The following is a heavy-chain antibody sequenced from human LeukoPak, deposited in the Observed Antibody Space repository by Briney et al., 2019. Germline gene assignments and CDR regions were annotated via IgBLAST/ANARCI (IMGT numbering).Heavy chain of an antibody. CDR3: AREGYSSDAFDI. J-gene: IGHJ3*02. CDR2: ISSSSSYI. CDR1: GFTFSSYS. V-gene: IGHV3-21*01. Sequence: GGSLRLSCAASGFTFSSYSMNRVRQAPGKGLEWVSSISSSSSYIYYADSVKGRFTISRDNAKNSLYLQMNSLRAEDTAVYYCAREGYSSDAFDIWGQGTMVTVSS. D-gene: IGHD6-13*01.